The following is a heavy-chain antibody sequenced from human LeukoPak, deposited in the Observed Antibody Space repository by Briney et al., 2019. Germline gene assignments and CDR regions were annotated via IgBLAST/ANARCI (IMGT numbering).Heavy chain of an antibody. J-gene: IGHJ4*02. CDR3: SRDQSYSSGQGTIY. Sequence: SETLSLTCTVSGGSISSSSYYWGRIRQPPGKGLEWIGSIYYSGSTYYNPSLKSRVTISVDTSKNQFSLKLSSVTAADTAVYYCSRDQSYSSGQGTIYWGQGTLVTVSS. CDR2: IYYSGST. V-gene: IGHV4-39*07. CDR1: GGSISSSSYY. D-gene: IGHD6-19*01.